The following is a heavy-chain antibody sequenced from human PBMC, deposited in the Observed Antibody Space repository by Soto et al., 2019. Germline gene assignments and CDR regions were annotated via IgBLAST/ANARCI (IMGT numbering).Heavy chain of an antibody. Sequence: PSETLSLTCTVSGGSISNYYWSWIRQPPGKGLEWIGEINHSGSTNYNPSLKSRVTISVDTSKNQFSLKLSSVTAADTAVYYCARGLPGIAAAGPPDYMDVWGKGTTVTVSS. CDR3: ARGLPGIAAAGPPDYMDV. CDR2: INHSGST. D-gene: IGHD6-13*01. J-gene: IGHJ6*03. CDR1: GGSISNYY. V-gene: IGHV4-34*01.